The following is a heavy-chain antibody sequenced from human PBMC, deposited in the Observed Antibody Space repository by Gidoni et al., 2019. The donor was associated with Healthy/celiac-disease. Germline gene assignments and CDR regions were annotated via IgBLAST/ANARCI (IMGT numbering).Heavy chain of an antibody. CDR1: GFTLDDYC. CDR3: ARGGYGGSSSGAH. J-gene: IGHJ4*02. Sequence: EVQLVESGGGVVRPGGSLRLSCAASGFTLDDYCMSGVRQSPGKGLEWVSGINWNGGSTGYADSVKGRFTISRDNAKNSLYLQMNSLRAEDTALYHCARGGYGGSSSGAHWGQGTLVTVSA. CDR2: INWNGGST. V-gene: IGHV3-20*01. D-gene: IGHD6-6*01.